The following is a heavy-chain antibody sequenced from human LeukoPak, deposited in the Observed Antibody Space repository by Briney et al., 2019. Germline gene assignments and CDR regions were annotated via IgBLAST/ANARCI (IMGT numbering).Heavy chain of an antibody. V-gene: IGHV1-3*01. J-gene: IGHJ4*02. CDR3: ARGPRAAADDY. Sequence: ASVKVSCTASGYTFTSYAIHWVRQAPGQRLEWMGWINAGNSNRKYSQKFQGRVTITRDTSASTAYMELSSLTSEDTAVYYCARGPRAAADDYWGQGTLVTVSS. CDR1: GYTFTSYA. D-gene: IGHD6-13*01. CDR2: INAGNSNR.